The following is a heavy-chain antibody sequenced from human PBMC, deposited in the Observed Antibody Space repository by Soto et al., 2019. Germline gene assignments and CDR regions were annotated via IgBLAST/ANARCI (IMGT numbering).Heavy chain of an antibody. J-gene: IGHJ2*01. CDR3: VKDAGITMVRGVIITDLYWYFDL. Sequence: GGSLRLSCSASGFTFSSYAMHWVRQAPGKGLEYVSAISSNGGSTYYADSVKGRFTISRDNSKNTLYLQMSSLRAEDTAVYYCVKDAGITMVRGVIITDLYWYFDLWGRGTLVTVSS. CDR2: ISSNGGST. V-gene: IGHV3-64D*06. D-gene: IGHD3-10*01. CDR1: GFTFSSYA.